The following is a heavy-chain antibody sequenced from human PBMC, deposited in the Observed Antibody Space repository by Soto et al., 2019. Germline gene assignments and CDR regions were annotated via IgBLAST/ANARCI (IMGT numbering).Heavy chain of an antibody. D-gene: IGHD1-7*01. CDR1: GFTFSSYG. Sequence: EVQLLESGGGLVQPGGSLRLSCAASGFTFSSYGMTWVRQAPGKGLEWVSFSSATGAGTYYADSVKGRFTIFRDNSNNTLYLQMTSLRADDTAVYYCAKDRRAGGNYGFYSDFWGQGALVIVSS. J-gene: IGHJ4*02. CDR3: AKDRRAGGNYGFYSDF. V-gene: IGHV3-23*01. CDR2: SSATGAGT.